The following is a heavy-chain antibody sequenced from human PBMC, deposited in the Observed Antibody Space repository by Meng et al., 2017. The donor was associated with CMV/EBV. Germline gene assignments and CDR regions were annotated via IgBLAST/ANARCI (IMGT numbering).Heavy chain of an antibody. CDR1: GFTFSYYC. CDR3: AKDGNGYNLGY. J-gene: IGHJ4*02. D-gene: IGHD1-1*01. Sequence: GESLKISCAGSGFTFSYYCMHWVRQAPGKGLEWVAFMWNKGSERYYAESVKGRFTIPRDNSEKTWYLQMNMLRHDDTAVYYCAKDGNGYNLGYWGQGTLVTVSS. CDR2: MWNKGSER. V-gene: IGHV3-30*02.